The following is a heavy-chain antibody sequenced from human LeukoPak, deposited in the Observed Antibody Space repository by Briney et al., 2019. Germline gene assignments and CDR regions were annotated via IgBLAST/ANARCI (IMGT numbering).Heavy chain of an antibody. CDR2: ISGSGSNK. D-gene: IGHD6-19*01. CDR1: GFTFSDYF. CDR3: ATSQSSVAGIVGD. V-gene: IGHV3-11*04. Sequence: LGGSLRLSCAASGFTFSDYFMTWIRQAPGKGLEWVSYISGSGSNKYYADSVKGRFTISRDNAKNSLYLQMNSLRVEDTAVYYCATSQSSVAGIVGDWGQGTLVTVSS. J-gene: IGHJ4*02.